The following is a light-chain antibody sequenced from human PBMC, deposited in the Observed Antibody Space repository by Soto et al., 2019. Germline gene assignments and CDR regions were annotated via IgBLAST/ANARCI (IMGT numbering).Light chain of an antibody. J-gene: IGKJ5*01. CDR1: QSVSSSY. Sequence: EIMLTQSPGTLSLSPGERATLSCRASQSVSSSYLAWYQQKPGQAPRLLIYGASSRATGIPDRFSGSGSGTDFNLAISRLETEDFAVYDGQQYCSSSITFGQGTRLEIK. V-gene: IGKV3-20*01. CDR2: GAS. CDR3: QQYCSSSIT.